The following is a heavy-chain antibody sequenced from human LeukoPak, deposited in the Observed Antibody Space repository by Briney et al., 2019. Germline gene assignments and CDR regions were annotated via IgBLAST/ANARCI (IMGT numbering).Heavy chain of an antibody. CDR3: AKSLKPVVVFSPLDF. CDR2: IIGGGRDT. J-gene: IGHJ4*02. V-gene: IGHV3-23*01. Sequence: GGSLRLSRVASEFTFHSYAMTWVRQAPGKGLQWVSSIIGGGRDTHHADSVKGRFTISRDNSNNTLYLHMNSLRPEDTAIYFCAKSLKPVVVFSPLDFWGQRALVTVSS. D-gene: IGHD3-22*01. CDR1: EFTFHSYA.